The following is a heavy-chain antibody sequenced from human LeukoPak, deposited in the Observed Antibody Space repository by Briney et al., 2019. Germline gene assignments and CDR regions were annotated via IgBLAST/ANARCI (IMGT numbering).Heavy chain of an antibody. D-gene: IGHD3-10*01. CDR3: ARDRRVTMVRGVIITSDYYYYMDV. CDR1: GGSISSSSYY. Sequence: SETLSLTCTVSGGSISSSSYYWGWIRQPAGKGLEWIGRIYTSGSTNYNPSLKSRVTISVDTSKNQFSLKLSSVTAADTAVYYCARDRRVTMVRGVIITSDYYYYMDVWGKGTTVTISS. CDR2: IYTSGST. J-gene: IGHJ6*03. V-gene: IGHV4-61*02.